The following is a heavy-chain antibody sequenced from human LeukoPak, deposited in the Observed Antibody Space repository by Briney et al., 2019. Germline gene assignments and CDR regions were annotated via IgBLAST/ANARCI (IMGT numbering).Heavy chain of an antibody. CDR3: ARRGGSSWYWFDP. D-gene: IGHD6-13*01. Sequence: GESLQISCKGSGYSFSSYWIGWVRQMPGKGLEWMGIIYPGDSDTRYSPSFQGQVTISADKPISTAYLQWSSLKASDTAIYYCARRGGSSWYWFDPWGQGTLVTVSS. CDR1: GYSFSSYW. CDR2: IYPGDSDT. V-gene: IGHV5-51*01. J-gene: IGHJ5*02.